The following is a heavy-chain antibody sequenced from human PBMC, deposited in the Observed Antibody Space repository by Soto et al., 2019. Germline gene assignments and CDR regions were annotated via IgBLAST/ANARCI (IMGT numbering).Heavy chain of an antibody. Sequence: ASVKVSCKASGYTFTSYGISWVRQAPGQGLEWMGWISAYNGNTNYAQKLQGRVTMTTDTSTSTAYMELRSLRSDDTAVYYCARDLIVVVVAATRPFYGMDVWGQGTTVTVSS. D-gene: IGHD2-15*01. CDR2: ISAYNGNT. CDR1: GYTFTSYG. J-gene: IGHJ6*02. V-gene: IGHV1-18*01. CDR3: ARDLIVVVVAATRPFYGMDV.